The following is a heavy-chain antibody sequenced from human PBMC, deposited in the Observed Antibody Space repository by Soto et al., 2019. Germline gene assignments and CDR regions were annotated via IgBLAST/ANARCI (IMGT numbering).Heavy chain of an antibody. CDR3: ARVVAGTAAAGSFDY. V-gene: IGHV1-69*01. J-gene: IGHJ4*02. D-gene: IGHD6-13*01. CDR1: GGTFSSYA. CDR2: IFPIFGTA. Sequence: QVQLVQSGAEVKKPGSSVKVSCKASGGTFSSYAISWVRQAPGQGLEWMGGIFPIFGTAHYAQKFQGRVTITADEYTSTAYRELSSLRSEDTAVYYCARVVAGTAAAGSFDYWGQGTLVTVSS.